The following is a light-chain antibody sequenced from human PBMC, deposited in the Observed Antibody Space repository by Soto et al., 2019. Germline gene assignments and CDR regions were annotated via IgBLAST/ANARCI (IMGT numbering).Light chain of an antibody. CDR3: KQYNDYWK. Sequence: DIQITQSPSSLSASVGDRVTITCPASKSISRYLSCYQQKPGKTPKLLIYAASSLQSGVPSRFSGSGSGKEFTLTISSLQPDDFATYYCKQYNDYWKFGQGTKVDIK. CDR2: AAS. CDR1: KSISRY. J-gene: IGKJ1*01. V-gene: IGKV1-39*01.